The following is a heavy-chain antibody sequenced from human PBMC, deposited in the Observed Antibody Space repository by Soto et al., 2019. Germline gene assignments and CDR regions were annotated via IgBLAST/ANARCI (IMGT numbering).Heavy chain of an antibody. Sequence: QVRLIQSGPQVRRVGSSVRVSCEPSGDTFASYAIAWVRQAPGQGLEWMGKITPVFGSGRYRQKFQGRLTNEANRSADMSHIGLRGLRLDDSYVYCCAREPLSSHAGGLAPWGQGTLVTVSS. CDR2: ITPVFGSG. CDR1: GDTFASYA. CDR3: AREPLSSHAGGLAP. V-gene: IGHV1-69*18. J-gene: IGHJ5*02. D-gene: IGHD3-10*01.